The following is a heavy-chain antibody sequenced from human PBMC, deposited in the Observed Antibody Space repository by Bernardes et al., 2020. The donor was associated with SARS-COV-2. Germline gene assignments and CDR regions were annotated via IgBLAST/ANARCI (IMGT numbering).Heavy chain of an antibody. CDR1: GGSISSYY. Sequence: SETLSLTCSVSGGSISSYYWSWIRQPPGKGLEWIGYFYHSGSTNYNPSLKSRVTISGDMSKNQFSLKLSSVTAADTAVYYCARGLGYNFDRSIHYFEYWGQGTLVTVSS. CDR2: FYHSGST. CDR3: ARGLGYNFDRSIHYFEY. J-gene: IGHJ4*02. D-gene: IGHD3-22*01. V-gene: IGHV4-59*08.